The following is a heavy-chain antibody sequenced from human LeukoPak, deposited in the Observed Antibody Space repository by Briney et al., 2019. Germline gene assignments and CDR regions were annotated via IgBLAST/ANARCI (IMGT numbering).Heavy chain of an antibody. Sequence: GGSLRLSCAASGFTFSSYAMSWVRQAPGKGLEWVSAISGSGGSTYYADSVKGRFTISRDNSKNTLYLQMNSLRAEDTAVYYCAKVWDYDSSGSVDYWGQGTLVTVSS. D-gene: IGHD3-22*01. CDR2: ISGSGGST. J-gene: IGHJ4*02. CDR3: AKVWDYDSSGSVDY. V-gene: IGHV3-23*01. CDR1: GFTFSSYA.